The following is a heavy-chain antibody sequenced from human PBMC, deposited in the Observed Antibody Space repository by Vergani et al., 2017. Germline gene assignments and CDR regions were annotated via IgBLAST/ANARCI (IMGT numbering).Heavy chain of an antibody. CDR2: IYYSGST. CDR3: ARVVGSYSSSWYNGFDP. D-gene: IGHD6-13*01. V-gene: IGHV4-59*01. CDR1: GGSISSYY. J-gene: IGHJ5*02. Sequence: QVQLQESAPGLVKPSETLSLTCTVSGGSISSYYWSWIRQPPGKGLEWIGYIYYSGSTNYNPSLKSRVTISVDTSKNQFSLELSAVTAADTAVYYCARVVGSYSSSWYNGFDPWGQGTLVTVSS.